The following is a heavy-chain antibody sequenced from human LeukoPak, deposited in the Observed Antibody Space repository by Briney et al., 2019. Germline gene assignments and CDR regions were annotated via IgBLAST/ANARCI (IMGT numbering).Heavy chain of an antibody. J-gene: IGHJ4*02. CDR3: ATLVSTRYYFDY. CDR2: IYHSGIT. Sequence: SETLSLTCTVSGGSISSYYWNWIRQPPGKGLEWIGNIYHSGITYYNHFNSSLKSRVTISIGTSKNQFSLRLTSVTAADTAVYFCATLVSTRYYFDYWGQGTLVTVSS. CDR1: GGSISSYY. V-gene: IGHV4-59*04. D-gene: IGHD5/OR15-5a*01.